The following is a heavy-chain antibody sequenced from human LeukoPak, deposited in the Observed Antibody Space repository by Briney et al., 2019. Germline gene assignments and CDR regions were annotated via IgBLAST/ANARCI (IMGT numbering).Heavy chain of an antibody. J-gene: IGHJ4*02. CDR2: ISGSGGST. CDR3: AKDWRLGELSPFDY. Sequence: GGSLRLSCAASGFTFSSYAMSWVRQAPGKGLEWVSAISGSGGSTYYADSVKGRFTISRDNSKNTLYPQMNSLRAEDTAVYYCAKDWRLGELSPFDYWGQGTLVTVSS. CDR1: GFTFSSYA. V-gene: IGHV3-23*01. D-gene: IGHD3-16*02.